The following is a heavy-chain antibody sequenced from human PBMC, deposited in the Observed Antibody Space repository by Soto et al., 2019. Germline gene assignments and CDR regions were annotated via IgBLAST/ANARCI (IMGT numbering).Heavy chain of an antibody. D-gene: IGHD3-9*01. CDR3: ARDRGGDILTGYYTGGAFDI. Sequence: ASVKVSCKASGYTFTSYGISWVRQAPGQGLEWMGWISAYNGNTSYAQKLQGRVTMTTDTSTSTAYMELRSLRSDDTVVYYCARDRGGDILTGYYTGGAFDIWGQGTMVTVSS. J-gene: IGHJ3*02. V-gene: IGHV1-18*04. CDR2: ISAYNGNT. CDR1: GYTFTSYG.